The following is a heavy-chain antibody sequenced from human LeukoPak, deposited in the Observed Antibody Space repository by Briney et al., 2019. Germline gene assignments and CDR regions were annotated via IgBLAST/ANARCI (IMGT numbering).Heavy chain of an antibody. CDR3: ARVMGYSGYDYQRAYYYYGMDV. J-gene: IGHJ6*02. CDR2: VTGNAANT. V-gene: IGHV3-23*01. Sequence: GGSLRLSCAASGFTFSSYAMSWVRQAPGKGLEWVSGVTGNAANTYYADSVKGRFTISRDNSKNTLYLQMNSLRAEDTAVYYCARVMGYSGYDYQRAYYYYGMDVWGQGTTVTVSS. CDR1: GFTFSSYA. D-gene: IGHD5-12*01.